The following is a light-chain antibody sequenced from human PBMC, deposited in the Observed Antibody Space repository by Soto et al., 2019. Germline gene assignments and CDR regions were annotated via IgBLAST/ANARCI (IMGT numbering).Light chain of an antibody. CDR1: QSISSK. CDR3: QQYNNWHTWT. CDR2: GAS. Sequence: EILMTQSPATLSVSPGEGGTLSWRASQSISSKLAWYQQKPGQAPRLLIYGASTRATGIPASFSGSGSGTEFTLTISSLQSEDFAVYYCQQYNNWHTWTFGQGTKVDIK. V-gene: IGKV3-15*01. J-gene: IGKJ1*01.